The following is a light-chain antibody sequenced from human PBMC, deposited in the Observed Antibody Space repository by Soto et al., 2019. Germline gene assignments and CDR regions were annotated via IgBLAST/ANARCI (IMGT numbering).Light chain of an antibody. J-gene: IGLJ2*01. V-gene: IGLV2-14*01. CDR1: NSDVGAHDL. CDR2: GVS. CDR3: SSYTTSPTVE. Sequence: QSALTQPASVSGSPGQSITISCTGTNSDVGAHDLVSWYQHHPGKAPRLMIYGVSNRPSGVSNRFSGSKSGNTASLPISGLQAEDEADYYCSSYTTSPTVEFGGGTKLTVL.